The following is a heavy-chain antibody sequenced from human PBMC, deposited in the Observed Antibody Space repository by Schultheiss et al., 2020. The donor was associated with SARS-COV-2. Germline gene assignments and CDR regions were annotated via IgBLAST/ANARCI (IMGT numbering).Heavy chain of an antibody. V-gene: IGHV4-34*01. D-gene: IGHD3-3*01. Sequence: SQTLSLTCAVYGGSFSGYYWSWIRQPPGKGLEWIGEINHSESTNYNPSLKSRVTISVDTSKNQFSLKLSSVTAADTAVYYCAGIDYDFWSGYYHPPRFDYWGQGTLVTVSS. CDR2: INHSEST. J-gene: IGHJ4*02. CDR1: GGSFSGYY. CDR3: AGIDYDFWSGYYHPPRFDY.